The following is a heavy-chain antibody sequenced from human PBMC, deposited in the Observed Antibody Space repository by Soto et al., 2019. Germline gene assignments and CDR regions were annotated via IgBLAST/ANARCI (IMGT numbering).Heavy chain of an antibody. CDR2: IWYDGSNK. V-gene: IGHV3-30*02. Sequence: GGSLRLSCAASGFTFSSYGMHWVRQAPGKGLEWVAVIWYDGSNKYYADSVKGRFTISRDNSKNTLYLQMNSLRAEDTAVYYCAKDLVLVVTAIPGNYYYGMDVWGQGTTVTVSS. J-gene: IGHJ6*02. CDR1: GFTFSSYG. D-gene: IGHD2-21*02. CDR3: AKDLVLVVTAIPGNYYYGMDV.